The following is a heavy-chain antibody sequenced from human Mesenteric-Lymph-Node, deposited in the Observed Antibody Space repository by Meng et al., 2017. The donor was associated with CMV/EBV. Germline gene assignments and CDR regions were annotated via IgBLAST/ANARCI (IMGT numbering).Heavy chain of an antibody. CDR1: QYTFPSYD. D-gene: IGHD1-1*01. CDR3: ARGHSPRSSRYDFDY. CDR2: MNPNSGNA. V-gene: IGHV1-8*01. Sequence: FQYTFPSYDINWVRQATGQGLEWMGWMNPNSGNAGYAQKFQGRVTMTTNTSISTAYMELSSLTSEDTAVYYCARGHSPRSSRYDFDYWGQGTLVTVSS. J-gene: IGHJ4*02.